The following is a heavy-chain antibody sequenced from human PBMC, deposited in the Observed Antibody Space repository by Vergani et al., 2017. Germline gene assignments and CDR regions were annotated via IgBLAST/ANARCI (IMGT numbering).Heavy chain of an antibody. Sequence: QVQLVESGGGVVQPGRSLRLSCAASGFTFSSYGMHWVRQAPGKGLEWVAVISYDGSNKYYADSVKGRFTISRDNAKNSLYLQMNSLRAEDTAVYYCARDLEIVVVPAAIRRRDPSTDYWGQGTLVTVSS. D-gene: IGHD2-2*03. CDR3: ARDLEIVVVPAAIRRRDPSTDY. CDR1: GFTFSSYG. J-gene: IGHJ4*02. CDR2: ISYDGSNK. V-gene: IGHV3-30*03.